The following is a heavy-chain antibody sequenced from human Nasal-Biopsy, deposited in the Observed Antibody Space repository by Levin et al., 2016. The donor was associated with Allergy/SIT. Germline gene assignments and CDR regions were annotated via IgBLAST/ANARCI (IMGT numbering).Heavy chain of an antibody. CDR2: ISDSGGNT. V-gene: IGHV3-23*01. CDR1: GFTFSSYA. CDR3: AKGSLWDSGGYYHWYFDL. D-gene: IGHD3-22*01. Sequence: LKISCAASGFTFSSYAMSWVRQAPGSGLEWVSAISDSGGNTYYADSVKGRFTISRDNSKNTLYLQMNSLRAEDTAVYYCAKGSLWDSGGYYHWYFDLWGRGALVTVSS. J-gene: IGHJ2*01.